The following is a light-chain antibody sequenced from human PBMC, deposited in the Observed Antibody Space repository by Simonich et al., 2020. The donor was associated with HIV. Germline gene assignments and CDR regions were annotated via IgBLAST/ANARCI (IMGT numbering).Light chain of an antibody. Sequence: DIQMTQSPSTLSAFVGERITIPCRASQNIDSWLAWYQQKPGKAPKLLIYKASNLESGVPSRFSGSGSGTEFTLTISSLQPDDFATYYCQQYNNYRTFGQGTKVEIK. CDR1: QNIDSW. CDR3: QQYNNYRT. J-gene: IGKJ1*01. CDR2: KAS. V-gene: IGKV1-5*03.